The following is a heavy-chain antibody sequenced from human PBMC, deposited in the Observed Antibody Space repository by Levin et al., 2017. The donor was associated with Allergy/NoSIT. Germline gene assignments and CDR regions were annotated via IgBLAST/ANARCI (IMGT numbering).Heavy chain of an antibody. CDR3: ARDTTVGGEA. CDR1: GFTFSDYW. D-gene: IGHD4-11*01. Sequence: ETLSLTCAASGFTFSDYWMTWVRQPPGKGLEWVANINQDGTQKHHADSVKGRFTISRDNSENSLFLQMNYLGTDDTAVYFCARDTTVGGEAWGQGTLVTVSS. CDR2: INQDGTQK. J-gene: IGHJ5*02. V-gene: IGHV3-7*03.